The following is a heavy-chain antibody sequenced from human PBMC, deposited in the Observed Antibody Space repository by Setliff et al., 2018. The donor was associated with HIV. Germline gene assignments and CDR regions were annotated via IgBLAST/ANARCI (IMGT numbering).Heavy chain of an antibody. Sequence: ASVKVSCKASGYTFSSYGISWVRQAPGQGVEWMGWISAYNGNTNYAQKLRDRVTLTTDTSTSTAYMELRSLTSDDTAVYYCARGYCGGGICYSPNWLDPWGQGTLVTV. CDR3: ARGYCGGGICYSPNWLDP. CDR1: GYTFSSYG. D-gene: IGHD2-15*01. V-gene: IGHV1-18*01. J-gene: IGHJ5*02. CDR2: ISAYNGNT.